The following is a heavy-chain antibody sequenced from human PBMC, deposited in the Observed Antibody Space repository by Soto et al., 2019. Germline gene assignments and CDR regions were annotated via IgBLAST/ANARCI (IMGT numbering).Heavy chain of an antibody. CDR3: ARAFAYSGTHYYFYYMDV. Sequence: QVQLQESGPGLVKPSGTLSLTCAVSSASIRSSNWWSWVRQSPGKGLEWIGEIFHNGSTNYNPSLKSRVTISVDKSKNQFSLKVSSVTAADTAVYYCARAFAYSGTHYYFYYMDVWGKGTTVTVSS. V-gene: IGHV4-4*02. J-gene: IGHJ6*03. D-gene: IGHD1-26*01. CDR2: IFHNGST. CDR1: SASIRSSNW.